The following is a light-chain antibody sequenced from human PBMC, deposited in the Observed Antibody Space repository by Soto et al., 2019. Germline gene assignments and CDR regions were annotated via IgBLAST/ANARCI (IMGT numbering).Light chain of an antibody. J-gene: IGKJ1*01. CDR2: GIS. Sequence: EIVLTQSPGTLSLSPGERATLSCRASHTISSSYLAWYQQKPGQAPRLLMYGISRRATGVPDRFSGSGSGTDFTLTITRLEPEDFAVYYCQQYGNFWTFGQGTKVDI. CDR1: HTISSSY. CDR3: QQYGNFWT. V-gene: IGKV3-20*01.